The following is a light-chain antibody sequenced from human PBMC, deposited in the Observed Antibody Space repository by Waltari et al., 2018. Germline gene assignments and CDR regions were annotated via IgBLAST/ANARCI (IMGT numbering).Light chain of an antibody. Sequence: ETVMTQSPATLSVSPGERATLTCRASQGVSSDLAWYQQKPGQAPRLLIYATSIRATGIPARFSGSGSGTEFTLTITSLQSEYFAVYYCQQYNKWPLFGPGTKVDFK. V-gene: IGKV3-15*01. CDR2: ATS. CDR3: QQYNKWPL. CDR1: QGVSSD. J-gene: IGKJ3*01.